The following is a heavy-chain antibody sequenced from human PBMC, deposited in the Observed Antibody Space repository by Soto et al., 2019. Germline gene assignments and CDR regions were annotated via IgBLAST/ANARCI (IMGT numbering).Heavy chain of an antibody. Sequence: ASVKVSCKASGYTFTSYAMHWVRQAPGQRLEWMGWINAGNGNTKYSQKFQGRVTITRDTSASTAYMELSSLRSEDTAVYYCARDGPTTVTTPKYFYDWRQGSRGSV. CDR2: INAGNGNT. CDR3: ARDGPTTVTTPKYFYD. D-gene: IGHD4-17*01. J-gene: IGHJ4*02. V-gene: IGHV1-3*01. CDR1: GYTFTSYA.